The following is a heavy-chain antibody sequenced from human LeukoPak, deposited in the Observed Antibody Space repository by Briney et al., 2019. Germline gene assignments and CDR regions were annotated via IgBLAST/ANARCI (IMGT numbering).Heavy chain of an antibody. J-gene: IGHJ4*02. CDR2: ISYDGSNK. CDR3: AKNIAPAGPYYFHY. D-gene: IGHD6-13*01. Sequence: GGSLRLSCAASGFTFSSYGMHWVRQAPGKGLEWVAAISYDGSNKYYADSVEGRFTISRDNSKNTLYLQMNSLRAEDTAVYYCAKNIAPAGPYYFHYWGQGTLVTVSP. V-gene: IGHV3-30*18. CDR1: GFTFSSYG.